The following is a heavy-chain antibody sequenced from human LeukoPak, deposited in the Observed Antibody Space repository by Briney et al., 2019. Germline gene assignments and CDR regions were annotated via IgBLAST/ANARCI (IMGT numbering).Heavy chain of an antibody. CDR1: GFTFSDYY. J-gene: IGHJ3*02. CDR3: ARLVGATRSDAFDI. Sequence: GGSLRLSCAASGFTFSDYYMSWIRQAPGKGLEWVSYISSSGSTIYYADSVKGRFTISRDNAKNSLYLQMNSLRAEDTAVYYCARLVGATRSDAFDIWGQGTMVTVSS. D-gene: IGHD1-26*01. CDR2: ISSSGSTI. V-gene: IGHV3-11*04.